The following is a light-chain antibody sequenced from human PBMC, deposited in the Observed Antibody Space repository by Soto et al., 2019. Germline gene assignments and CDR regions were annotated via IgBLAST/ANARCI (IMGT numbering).Light chain of an antibody. J-gene: IGLJ2*01. CDR2: EGN. Sequence: QSALTQPASVSGSPGQSITISCTGTSSDVGGYNLVSWYQQHPGKAPKLIIYEGNKRPSGVSNRVSGSKSGNTASLTIAGLQAEDEADYYCCSYAGSSIPLFGGGTKLTVL. V-gene: IGLV2-23*01. CDR1: SSDVGGYNL. CDR3: CSYAGSSIPL.